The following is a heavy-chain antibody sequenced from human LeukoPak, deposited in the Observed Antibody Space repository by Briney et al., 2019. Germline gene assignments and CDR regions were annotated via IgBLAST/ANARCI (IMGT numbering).Heavy chain of an antibody. D-gene: IGHD6-19*01. J-gene: IGHJ4*02. CDR1: GYTFTSYG. CDR3: ARVTRYSSGWYQTRDSADY. Sequence: GASVKVSCKASGYTFTSYGISRVRQAPGQGLEWMGRIIPILGIANYAQKFQGRVTITADKSTSTAYMELSSLRSEDTAVYYCARVTRYSSGWYQTRDSADYWGQGTLVTVSS. V-gene: IGHV1-69*04. CDR2: IIPILGIA.